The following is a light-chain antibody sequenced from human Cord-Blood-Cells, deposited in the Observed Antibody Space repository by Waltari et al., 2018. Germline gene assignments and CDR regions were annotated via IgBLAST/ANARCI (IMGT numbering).Light chain of an antibody. J-gene: IGLJ3*02. V-gene: IGLV2-18*02. CDR3: SSYTSSSTWV. Sequence: QSALTQPPSVSGSPGQPVTISCPGTRSTVVSYNRVSWYQHPPAPAPKPIVYEVSNPPSGGPDRFSGSKSGNMASLTISGLQAEDEADYYCSSYTSSSTWVFGGGTKLTVL. CDR1: RSTVVSYNR. CDR2: EVS.